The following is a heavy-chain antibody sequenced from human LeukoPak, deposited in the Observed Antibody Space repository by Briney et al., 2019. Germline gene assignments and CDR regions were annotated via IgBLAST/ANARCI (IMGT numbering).Heavy chain of an antibody. Sequence: PGGSLRLSCAAPGFTFSGYSMNWVRQAPGKGLEWVSSISTSSSYIYYADLVKGRFTISRDNAKNSLYLQMNSLRAEDTAVYYCARDAYFRGYCDSTSCPKGGFDPWGQGTLVTVSS. CDR2: ISTSSSYI. J-gene: IGHJ5*02. CDR1: GFTFSGYS. CDR3: ARDAYFRGYCDSTSCPKGGFDP. V-gene: IGHV3-21*01. D-gene: IGHD2-2*01.